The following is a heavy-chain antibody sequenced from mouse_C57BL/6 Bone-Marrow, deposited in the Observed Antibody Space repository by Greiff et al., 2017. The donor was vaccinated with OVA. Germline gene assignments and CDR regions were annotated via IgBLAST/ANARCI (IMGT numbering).Heavy chain of an antibody. CDR2: ISSGGSYT. J-gene: IGHJ2*01. Sequence: VQLKASGGDFVKPGGSLKLSCAASGFTFSSYGMSWVRPTPDKRLEWVATISSGGSYTYYPDSVKGRFPISRDNAKNTLYLQMSSLKSEDTAMYYCARPPYYYGSSFVDYWGQGTTLTVSS. CDR3: ARPPYYYGSSFVDY. V-gene: IGHV5-6*01. D-gene: IGHD1-1*01. CDR1: GFTFSSYG.